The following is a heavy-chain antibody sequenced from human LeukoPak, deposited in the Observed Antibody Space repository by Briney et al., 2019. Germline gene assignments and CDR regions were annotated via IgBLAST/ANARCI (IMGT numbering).Heavy chain of an antibody. V-gene: IGHV3-23*01. D-gene: IGHD2-15*01. J-gene: IGHJ4*02. CDR1: GFSFTRYA. Sequence: GGSLRLSCAASGFSFTRYAMSWVRQAPGKGLEWVSAISGSGGSTYYADSVKGRFTISRDNSKNTLYLQMNSLRAEDTAVYYCAKRYCSGGSCYPLDYWGQGTLVTVSS. CDR3: AKRYCSGGSCYPLDY. CDR2: ISGSGGST.